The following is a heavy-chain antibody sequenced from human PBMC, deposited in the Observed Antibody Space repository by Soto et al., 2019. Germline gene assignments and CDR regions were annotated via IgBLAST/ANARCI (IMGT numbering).Heavy chain of an antibody. Sequence: SLRLSCAASGFTVSSNYMSWVRQAPGKGLEWVSVIYSGGSTYYADSVKGRFTISRDNSKNTLYLQMNSLRAEDTAVYYCARGYHGYRSLLFDPCGQGTLVTVSS. CDR1: GFTVSSNY. J-gene: IGHJ5*02. V-gene: IGHV3-66*01. D-gene: IGHD6-13*01. CDR3: ARGYHGYRSLLFDP. CDR2: IYSGGST.